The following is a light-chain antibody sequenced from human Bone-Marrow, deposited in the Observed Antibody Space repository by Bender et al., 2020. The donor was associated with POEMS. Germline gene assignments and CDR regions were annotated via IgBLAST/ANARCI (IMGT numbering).Light chain of an antibody. J-gene: IGLJ3*02. Sequence: QPVLTQPPSVSETPGQRGTISCSGSSSNIGKHGVNWHQKPPGKAPKLLIYYDDLVEPGVSDRLSGSKSGTSASLAISGLQSEDEADYYCSAWDASLNGWVFGGGTKLTVL. V-gene: IGLV1-36*01. CDR3: SAWDASLNGWV. CDR2: YDD. CDR1: SSNIGKHG.